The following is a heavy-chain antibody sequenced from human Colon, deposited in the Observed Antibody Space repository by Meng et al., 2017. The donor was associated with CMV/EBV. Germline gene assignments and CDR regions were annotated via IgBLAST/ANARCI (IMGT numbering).Heavy chain of an antibody. CDR2: IRYDGTNK. D-gene: IGHD2-21*01. Sequence: GESLKISCVASGFTFNNYAMNWVRQAPGKGPEWVTFIRYDGTNKYYGDSVRGRFTISRDNSKNTLYLQMNSLRAEDTAVYYCADDYSLYWGQGTLVTVSS. V-gene: IGHV3-30*02. CDR1: GFTFNNYA. J-gene: IGHJ4*02. CDR3: ADDYSLY.